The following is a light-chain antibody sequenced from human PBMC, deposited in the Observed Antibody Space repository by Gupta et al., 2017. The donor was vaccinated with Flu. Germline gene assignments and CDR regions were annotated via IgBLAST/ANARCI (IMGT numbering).Light chain of an antibody. CDR3: QQDDTYSGT. J-gene: IGKJ2*01. V-gene: IGKV1-5*03. CDR2: MAS. Sequence: PSTMSASIGDRVSITCRASQRIRNWLAWYQQKPGKAPNLLIYMASTVESGVPSRFSGSGSGTEFTLTISSLQPDDFATYYCQQDDTYSGTFGQGTRLEIK. CDR1: QRIRNW.